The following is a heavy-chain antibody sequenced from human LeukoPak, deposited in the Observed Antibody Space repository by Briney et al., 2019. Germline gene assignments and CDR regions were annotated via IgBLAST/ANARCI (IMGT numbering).Heavy chain of an antibody. CDR3: AKPTYYYDSSGYYVDAFDI. D-gene: IGHD3-22*01. CDR1: GYTFTSYY. V-gene: IGHV1-46*01. J-gene: IGHJ3*02. Sequence: ASVKVSCKASGYTFTSYYMHWVRQAPGQGLEWMGIINPSGGSTSYAQKFQGRVTMTRDMSTSTVYMELSSLRSEDTAVYYCAKPTYYYDSSGYYVDAFDIWGQGTMVTVSS. CDR2: INPSGGST.